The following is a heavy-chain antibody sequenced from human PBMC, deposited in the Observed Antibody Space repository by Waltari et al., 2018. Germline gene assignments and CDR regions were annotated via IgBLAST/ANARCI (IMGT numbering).Heavy chain of an antibody. CDR1: GFTFSSYG. V-gene: IGHV3-33*01. CDR2: IWYDGSNK. CDR3: ARDQNGMDV. Sequence: QVQLVASGGGVVQPGRSLRLSCAASGFTFSSYGMHWVRQVQGKGREWVAVIWYDGSNKDYADSVKGRFTISRDNSKNTLYLQMNSLRAEDTDVYYCARDQNGMDVWGQGTTVTVSS. J-gene: IGHJ6*02.